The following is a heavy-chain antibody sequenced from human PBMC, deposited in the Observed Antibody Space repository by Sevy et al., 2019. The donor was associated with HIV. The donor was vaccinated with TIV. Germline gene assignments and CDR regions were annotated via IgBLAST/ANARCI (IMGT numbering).Heavy chain of an antibody. CDR2: IIPIFGTA. J-gene: IGHJ6*02. CDR1: GGTFSSYA. CDR3: AREYYDSSGSGYYYYGMDV. D-gene: IGHD3-22*01. Sequence: ASVNVSCKASGGTFSSYAISWVRQAPGQGLEWMGGIIPIFGTANYAQKFQGRVTITADESTSTAYMELSSLRSEDTAVYYCAREYYDSSGSGYYYYGMDVWGQGTTVTVSS. V-gene: IGHV1-69*13.